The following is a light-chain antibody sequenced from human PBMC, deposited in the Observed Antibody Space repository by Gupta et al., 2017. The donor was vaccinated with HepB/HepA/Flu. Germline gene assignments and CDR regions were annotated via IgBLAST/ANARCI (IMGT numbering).Light chain of an antibody. J-gene: IGKJ1*01. V-gene: IGKV3-15*01. CDR3: QQHHNWPTWT. CDR1: QNVYSS. Sequence: EIVMTQSPGTLSVSPGDRATLSCRTSQNVYSSLAWYQQKPGQAPRLLIYDASTRATDIPARFSGSGSETDFTLTISSRQSEDFAVYYCQQHHNWPTWTFGQGTKVEI. CDR2: DAS.